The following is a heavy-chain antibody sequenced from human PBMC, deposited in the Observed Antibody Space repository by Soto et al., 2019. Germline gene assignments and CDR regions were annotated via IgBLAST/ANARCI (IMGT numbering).Heavy chain of an antibody. CDR2: INTYNGMT. CDR1: GYTFINYH. D-gene: IGHD5-12*01. CDR3: AKSPRGEMATD. Sequence: QVQLVQSGGEVKKPGASVTVSCKASGYTFINYHITWVRQAPGQGLEWMAWINTYNGMTDYAQRFQGRVTMTIDTSTSTAYIELRNLVSDDTAVYFCAKSPRGEMATDWGQGTMVNVSS. V-gene: IGHV1-18*01. J-gene: IGHJ4*02.